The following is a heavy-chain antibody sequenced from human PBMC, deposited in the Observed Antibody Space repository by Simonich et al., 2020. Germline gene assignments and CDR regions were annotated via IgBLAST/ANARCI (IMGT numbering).Heavy chain of an antibody. CDR3: ARELKGVPVGWGSQIDI. J-gene: IGHJ3*02. CDR2: LNADTGGT. Sequence: QVQLVQSGAEVKKPGASVKVSCKASGYTFTGYYMHWVRQAPGQGLEWRGRLNADTGGTNYAQKFQVRVPMTGDTSISTAYMERSRLRSDDTAVYYCARELKGVPVGWGSQIDIWGQGTMVTVSS. D-gene: IGHD6-19*01. CDR1: GYTFTGYY. V-gene: IGHV1-2*06.